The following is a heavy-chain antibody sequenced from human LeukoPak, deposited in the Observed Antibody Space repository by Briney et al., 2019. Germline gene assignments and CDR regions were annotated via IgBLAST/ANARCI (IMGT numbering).Heavy chain of an antibody. Sequence: EASVKVSCKASGGTFSSYALSWMRQAPGQGLEWMGRVIPMFDVTDYAQKFQGRVTITADESTSTAYMELSSLRSEDTAVYYCARVQARGQAKNFDYWGQGTLVTVSS. CDR2: VIPMFDVT. V-gene: IGHV1-69*13. CDR3: ARVQARGQAKNFDY. CDR1: GGTFSSYA. J-gene: IGHJ4*02. D-gene: IGHD3-10*01.